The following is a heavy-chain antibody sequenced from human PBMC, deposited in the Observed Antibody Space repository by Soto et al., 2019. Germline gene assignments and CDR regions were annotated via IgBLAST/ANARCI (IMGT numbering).Heavy chain of an antibody. D-gene: IGHD4-17*01. J-gene: IGHJ4*02. Sequence: SETLSLTCTVSGGSISSYYWSWIRQPPGKGLEWIGYIYYSGSTNYNPSLKSRVTISVDTSRNQFSLKLSSVTAADTAVYYCARVYGGAFDYWGQGTLVTVSS. CDR3: ARVYGGAFDY. CDR1: GGSISSYY. V-gene: IGHV4-59*01. CDR2: IYYSGST.